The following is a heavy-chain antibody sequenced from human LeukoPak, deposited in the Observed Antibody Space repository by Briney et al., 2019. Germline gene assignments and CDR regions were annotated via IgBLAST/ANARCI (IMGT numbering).Heavy chain of an antibody. D-gene: IGHD3-10*01. CDR3: ARDWGLGVLDV. CDR1: GFTFSSYA. Sequence: GGSLRLSCAASGFTFSSYAMHWVRQAPGKGLEWVAVISYDGSSKSYADSVKGRFTISRDNSKNTLYLQMNSLRVEDTVVYYCARDWGLGVLDVWGQGTTVTVSS. CDR2: ISYDGSSK. V-gene: IGHV3-30*04. J-gene: IGHJ6*02.